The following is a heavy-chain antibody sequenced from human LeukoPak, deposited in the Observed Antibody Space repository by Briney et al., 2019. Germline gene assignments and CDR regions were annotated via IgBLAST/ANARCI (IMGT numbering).Heavy chain of an antibody. Sequence: GGSLRLSCAASGFTVSSNYMSWVRQAPGKGLEWVSVIYSGGSTYYADSVKGRFTIPGDNSKNTLYLQMNSLRAEDTAVYYCARLAAAGTDHNWFDPWGQGTLVTVSS. CDR1: GFTVSSNY. CDR2: IYSGGST. V-gene: IGHV3-66*02. J-gene: IGHJ5*02. D-gene: IGHD6-13*01. CDR3: ARLAAAGTDHNWFDP.